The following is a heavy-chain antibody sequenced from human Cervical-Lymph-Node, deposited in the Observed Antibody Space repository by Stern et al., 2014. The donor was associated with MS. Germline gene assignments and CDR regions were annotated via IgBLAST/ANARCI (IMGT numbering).Heavy chain of an antibody. CDR2: IIPIFGTA. J-gene: IGHJ6*02. CDR1: GGTFSSYA. Sequence: DQLVESGAEVKKPGSSVKVSCKASGGTFSSYAISWVRQAHGQGLEWMGGIIPIFGTANYAQKFQGRVTITADESTSTAYMELSSLRSEDTAVYYCARDEIAAAGTDYYGMDVWGQGTTVTVSS. V-gene: IGHV1-69*01. CDR3: ARDEIAAAGTDYYGMDV. D-gene: IGHD6-13*01.